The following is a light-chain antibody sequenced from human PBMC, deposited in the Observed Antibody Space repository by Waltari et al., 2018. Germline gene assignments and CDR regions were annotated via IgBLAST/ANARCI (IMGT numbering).Light chain of an antibody. CDR3: QQYYSTPLT. Sequence: IVMTQSPDSLAVSLGARATINCQSSQSVLYSSNNKNYLAWYQQKPGQPPKLLIYWASTRESGVPDRFSGSGSGTDFTLTISSLQAEDVAVYYCQQYYSTPLTFGGGTKVEIK. CDR1: QSVLYSSNNKNY. V-gene: IGKV4-1*01. CDR2: WAS. J-gene: IGKJ4*01.